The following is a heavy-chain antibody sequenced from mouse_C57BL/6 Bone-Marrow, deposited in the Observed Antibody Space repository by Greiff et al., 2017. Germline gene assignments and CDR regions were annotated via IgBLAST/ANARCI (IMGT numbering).Heavy chain of an antibody. Sequence: VKLQQPGAELVMPGASVQLSCKASGYTFTSYWMHWVKQRPGQGLEWIGEIDPSDSYTNYNQKFKGKSTLTVDKSSSTAYMQLSSLTSEDSAVYYCAREDYAMDYWGQGTSVTVSS. CDR1: GYTFTSYW. V-gene: IGHV1-69*01. CDR3: AREDYAMDY. CDR2: IDPSDSYT. J-gene: IGHJ4*01.